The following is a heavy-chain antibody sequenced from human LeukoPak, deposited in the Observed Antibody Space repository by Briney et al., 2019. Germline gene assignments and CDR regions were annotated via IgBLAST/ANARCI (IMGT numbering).Heavy chain of an antibody. CDR2: ISYDGSNK. J-gene: IGHJ4*02. CDR1: GFTFSSYG. V-gene: IGHV3-30*03. D-gene: IGHD2-8*01. Sequence: PGRSLRLSCAASGFTFSSYGMHWVRQAPGKGLEWVAVISYDGSNKYYADSVKGRFTISRDNSKNTLYLQMNSLRAEDTAVYYCARDPTYCTNGVCYLFDYWGQGTLVTVSS. CDR3: ARDPTYCTNGVCYLFDY.